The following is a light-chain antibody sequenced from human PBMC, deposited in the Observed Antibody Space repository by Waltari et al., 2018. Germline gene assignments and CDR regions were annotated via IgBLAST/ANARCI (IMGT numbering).Light chain of an antibody. CDR3: FSDSGSHMV. V-gene: IGLV2-23*02. J-gene: IGLJ3*02. CDR2: DFN. CDR1: SSDVGSFNL. Sequence: QSALTQPASVSGSQGQSITISCNGTSSDVGSFNLVSWYQQSPGKAPKVIIYDFNLRPSGVSDRFSGSKSGNTATLTISGLQAEDEADYHCFSDSGSHMVFGGGTRLTV.